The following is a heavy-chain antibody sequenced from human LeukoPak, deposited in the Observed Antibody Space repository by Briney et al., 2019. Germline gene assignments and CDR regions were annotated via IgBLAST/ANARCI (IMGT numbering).Heavy chain of an antibody. CDR3: AIPPLRFLEWDDAFNT. CDR2: IFYSGST. V-gene: IGHV4-39*01. J-gene: IGHJ3*02. CDR1: GGSVSRNNYY. Sequence: SSETLSLTCSVSGGSVSRNNYYWGWIRQPPGKGLEWIASIFYSGSTYYNPSLKSRATISVDTSKNQFSLRLSSVTVADTAVYYCAIPPLRFLEWDDAFNTWGQGTMVTVSS. D-gene: IGHD3-3*01.